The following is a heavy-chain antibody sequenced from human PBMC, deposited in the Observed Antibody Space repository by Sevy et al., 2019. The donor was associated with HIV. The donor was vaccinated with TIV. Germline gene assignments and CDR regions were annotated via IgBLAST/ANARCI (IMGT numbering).Heavy chain of an antibody. Sequence: GGSLRLSCAASGFSFSNAWMSWVRQAPGKGLEWVGRIKSKTDGGTIDYAAPVKGRLNISRDDSKNTLYLQMNSLKTEDTGVYDCTTMGYHGGFDIRGQGTMVTVSS. CDR1: GFSFSNAW. D-gene: IGHD3-16*02. J-gene: IGHJ3*02. CDR2: IKSKTDGGTI. CDR3: TTMGYHGGFDI. V-gene: IGHV3-15*01.